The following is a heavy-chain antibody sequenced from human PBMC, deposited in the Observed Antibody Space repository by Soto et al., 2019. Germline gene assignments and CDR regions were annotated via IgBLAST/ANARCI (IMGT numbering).Heavy chain of an antibody. V-gene: IGHV3-21*01. CDR2: ISSRGSNM. CDR3: ARYGGSQPFDY. D-gene: IGHD2-15*01. J-gene: IGHJ4*02. Sequence: GGSLRLSCAVSGFTFSSYSMNWVRQAPGKGLEWVSSISSRGSNMYYPDSVKGRFTISRDNAKNSLYPQMNSLRAEDTAVYYCARYGGSQPFDYWGQGTLVTVSS. CDR1: GFTFSSYS.